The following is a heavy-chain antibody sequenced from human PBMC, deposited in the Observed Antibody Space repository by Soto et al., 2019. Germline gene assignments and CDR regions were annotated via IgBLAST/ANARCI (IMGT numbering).Heavy chain of an antibody. J-gene: IGHJ6*02. CDR2: IYYSGST. V-gene: IGHV4-39*01. CDR3: ARTLAGLRYFDWLDYYYYGMDV. CDR1: GGSISSSSYY. D-gene: IGHD3-9*01. Sequence: SETLSLTCTVSGGSISSSSYYWGWIRQPPGKGLEWIGSIYYSGSTYYNPSLKSRVTISVDTSKNQFSLKLSSVTAADTAVYYCARTLAGLRYFDWLDYYYYGMDVWGQGTTVTVSS.